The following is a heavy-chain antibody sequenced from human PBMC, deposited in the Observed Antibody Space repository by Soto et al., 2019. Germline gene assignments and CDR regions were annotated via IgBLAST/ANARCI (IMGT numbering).Heavy chain of an antibody. V-gene: IGHV4-30-2*02. D-gene: IGHD1-1*01. Sequence: SDTLSLTCAVSGGSISRGGYSWSWIRQPPGKGLEWIGYIYHSGSTYYNPSLKSRVTLSVDRTKNQFSLKMSPVTAADTAVYYCARLATRYYFDYWGQGTLVTVSS. J-gene: IGHJ4*02. CDR1: GGSISRGGYS. CDR3: ARLATRYYFDY. CDR2: IYHSGST.